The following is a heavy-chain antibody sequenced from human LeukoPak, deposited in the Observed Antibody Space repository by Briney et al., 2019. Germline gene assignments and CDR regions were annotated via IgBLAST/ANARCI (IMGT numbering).Heavy chain of an antibody. CDR1: GFTFSSYW. Sequence: GGSLRLSCAASGFTFSSYWMSWVRQAPGKGPEWVANIKQDGSEKYYVDSVKGRFTISRDDAKNSLYLQMNSLRAEDTAVYYCARDPTYYDILTGYYGAYYFDYWGQGTLVTVSS. D-gene: IGHD3-9*01. V-gene: IGHV3-7*01. CDR2: IKQDGSEK. CDR3: ARDPTYYDILTGYYGAYYFDY. J-gene: IGHJ4*02.